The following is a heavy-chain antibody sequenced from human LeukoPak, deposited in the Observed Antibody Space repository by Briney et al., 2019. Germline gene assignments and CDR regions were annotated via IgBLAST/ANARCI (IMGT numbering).Heavy chain of an antibody. CDR2: INHSGST. CDR1: GGSFSGYY. D-gene: IGHD6-19*01. CDR3: ARQWLVSPLFDY. J-gene: IGHJ4*02. Sequence: PSETLSLTCAVYGGSFSGYYWSWIRQPPGKGLEWIGEINHSGSTNYNPSLRSRVTVSVHTSKNQLSLKLSSVTAADTAVYYCARQWLVSPLFDYWGQGTLVTASS. V-gene: IGHV4-34*01.